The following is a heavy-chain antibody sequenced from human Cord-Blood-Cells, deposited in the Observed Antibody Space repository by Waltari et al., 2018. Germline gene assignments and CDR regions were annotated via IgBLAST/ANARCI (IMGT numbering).Heavy chain of an antibody. CDR2: FDPEDGET. Sequence: QVQLVQSGAEVKKPGASVTVSCKVSGYNLPELTMHWVRPAPGKGLEWMGGFDPEDGETIYAQKFQGRVTMTEDTSTDTAYMELSSLRSEDTAVYYCATAYRVGAATGFDYWGQGTLVTVSS. CDR1: GYNLPELT. D-gene: IGHD1-26*01. CDR3: ATAYRVGAATGFDY. J-gene: IGHJ4*02. V-gene: IGHV1-24*01.